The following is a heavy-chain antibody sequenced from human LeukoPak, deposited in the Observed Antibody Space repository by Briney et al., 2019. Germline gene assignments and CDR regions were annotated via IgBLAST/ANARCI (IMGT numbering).Heavy chain of an antibody. Sequence: GGSLRLSCAASGFTVSINYMSWVRQAPGKGLEWVSVIYSGGSTYYADSVKGRFTISRDNSKNTLYLQMNSLRAEDTAVYYCARAPSLLWSNWFDPWGQGTLVTVSS. V-gene: IGHV3-66*01. J-gene: IGHJ5*02. D-gene: IGHD3-10*01. CDR2: IYSGGST. CDR1: GFTVSINY. CDR3: ARAPSLLWSNWFDP.